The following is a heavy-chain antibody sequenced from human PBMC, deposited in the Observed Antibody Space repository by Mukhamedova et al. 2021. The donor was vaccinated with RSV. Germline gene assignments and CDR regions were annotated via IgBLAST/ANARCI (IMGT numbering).Heavy chain of an antibody. V-gene: IGHV1-18*01. J-gene: IGHJ4*02. Sequence: RVTMTTDTSTSTAYMELRSLRSDDTAVYYCVRGESIVGVLFDYWGQGTLVTVSS. CDR3: VRGESIVGVLFDY. D-gene: IGHD1-26*01.